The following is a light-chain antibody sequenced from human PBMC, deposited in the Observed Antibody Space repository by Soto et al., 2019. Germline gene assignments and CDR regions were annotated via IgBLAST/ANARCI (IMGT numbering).Light chain of an antibody. V-gene: IGLV1-47*01. CDR1: RSNIGRNY. J-gene: IGLJ3*02. CDR2: RNN. Sequence: QSVLTQPPSASGTPGQRVSISCSGSRSNIGRNYVSWYQQLPGTAPKLLIQRNNERSSGVPDRFSGSKSGTSVSLAISGLRSEDEATYYCAAWDDTLNGQVFGGGTKLTVL. CDR3: AAWDDTLNGQV.